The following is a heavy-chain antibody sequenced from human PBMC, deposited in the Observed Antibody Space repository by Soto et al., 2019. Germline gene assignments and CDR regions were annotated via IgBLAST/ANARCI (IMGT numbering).Heavy chain of an antibody. D-gene: IGHD2-15*01. J-gene: IGHJ6*02. CDR3: ARGSLYCSSTSCSYGMDV. Sequence: QVQLVESGGGVVQPGWSLRLSCAASGFTFSDYGMHWVRQAPGEGLQWVAVIWFDGSNEHYADSVKGRFTISRDNSKNTLYLQMYSRRAGDTAVYYCARGSLYCSSTSCSYGMDVWGQGTTVTVSS. CDR2: IWFDGSNE. V-gene: IGHV3-33*01. CDR1: GFTFSDYG.